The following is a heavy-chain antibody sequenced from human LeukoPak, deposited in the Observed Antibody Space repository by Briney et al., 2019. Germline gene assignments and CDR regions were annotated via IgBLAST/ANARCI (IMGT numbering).Heavy chain of an antibody. V-gene: IGHV1-8*01. CDR1: GYTFINSD. J-gene: IGHJ4*02. CDR2: MNPNSGNT. Sequence: GASVKVSCKASGYTFINSDINWVRQATGQGLEWMGWMNPNSGNTGYAQKFQGRVSMTSNTSISTAYMELSSLRSEDTAVYYCTRGLRREQQLLRAFDDWGQGTLVTVSS. D-gene: IGHD6-13*01. CDR3: TRGLRREQQLLRAFDD.